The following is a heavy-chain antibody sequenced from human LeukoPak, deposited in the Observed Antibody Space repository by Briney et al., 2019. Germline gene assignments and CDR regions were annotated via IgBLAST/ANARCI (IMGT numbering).Heavy chain of an antibody. CDR2: IYSGST. D-gene: IGHD3-22*01. CDR1: GGSISSGDYY. V-gene: IGHV4-30-4*08. J-gene: IGHJ4*02. Sequence: SQTLSLTCTVSGGSISSGDYYWSWIRQPPGKGLEWIGYIYSGSTYCNPSLKSRVTISVDTSKNQFSLKLSSVTAADTAVYYCARANYYDSSGYYWYFDYWGQGTLVTVSS. CDR3: ARANYYDSSGYYWYFDY.